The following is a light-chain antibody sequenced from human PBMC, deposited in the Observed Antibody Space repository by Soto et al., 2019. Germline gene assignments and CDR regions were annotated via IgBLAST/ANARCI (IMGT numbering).Light chain of an antibody. CDR1: SSDIGAYNY. Sequence: QSALTQLASVSGSLGQSITISCTGTSSDIGAYNYVSWYQQHPGKAPKLIIYEVSYRPSGVSNRFSASKSANTASLTISGLQAEDEADYYCNSFASSNSLIFGGGTKLTVL. CDR3: NSFASSNSLI. V-gene: IGLV2-14*01. CDR2: EVS. J-gene: IGLJ2*01.